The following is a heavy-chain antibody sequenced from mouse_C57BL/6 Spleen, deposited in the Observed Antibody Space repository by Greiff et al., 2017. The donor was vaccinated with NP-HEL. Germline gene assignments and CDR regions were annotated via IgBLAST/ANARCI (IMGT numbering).Heavy chain of an antibody. J-gene: IGHJ1*03. D-gene: IGHD1-1*02. CDR2: IDPSDSDT. CDR3: ARSGDGGYFDV. Sequence: VQLQQPGAELVRPGSSVKLSCKASGYTFTSYWMHWVKQRPIQGLEWIGNIDPSDSDTHYNQKFKDKATLTVDKSSSTAYMQLSSLTSEDSAVYYCARSGDGGYFDVWGTGTTVTVSS. V-gene: IGHV1-52*01. CDR1: GYTFTSYW.